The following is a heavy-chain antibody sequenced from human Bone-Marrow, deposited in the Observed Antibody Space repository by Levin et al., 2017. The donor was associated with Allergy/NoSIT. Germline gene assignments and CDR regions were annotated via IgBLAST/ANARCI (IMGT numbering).Heavy chain of an antibody. D-gene: IGHD4-17*01. CDR2: SYYSGST. Sequence: PSETLSLTCTVSGASISSAGYYWGWIRQDPGKGLEWIGYSYYSGSTYYKSSLRSRVTISVDTSKNQFSLKLSSVTAADTAVYYCARAANYGDYHYFFDYWGQGTLVTVSS. V-gene: IGHV4-31*03. J-gene: IGHJ4*02. CDR1: GASISSAGYY. CDR3: ARAANYGDYHYFFDY.